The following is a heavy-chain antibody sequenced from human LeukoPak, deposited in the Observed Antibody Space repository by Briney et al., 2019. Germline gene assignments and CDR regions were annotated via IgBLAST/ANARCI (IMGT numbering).Heavy chain of an antibody. CDR2: MNPNSGNT. D-gene: IGHD4-17*01. V-gene: IGHV1-8*03. J-gene: IGHJ4*02. CDR1: GYTFTSYD. CDR3: ARGVFHDYGDYDY. Sequence: ASVKVSCKXSGYTFTSYDINWVRQATGQGLEWMGWMNPNSGNTGYSQKFRGRVTITRNTSISTAYMELSSLRSEDTAVYYCARGVFHDYGDYDYWGQGTLVTVSS.